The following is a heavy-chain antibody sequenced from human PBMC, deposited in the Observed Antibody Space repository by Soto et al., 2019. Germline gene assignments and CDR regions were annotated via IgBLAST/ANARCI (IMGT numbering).Heavy chain of an antibody. V-gene: IGHV1-18*01. Sequence: VASVKVSCKASGYTFTSYGISWVRQAPGQGLEWMGWISAYNGNTNYAQKLQGRVTMTTDTSTSTAYMELRSLRSDDTAVYYCARAPPNTYYYDSSGYSEYYFDYWGQGTLVTVSS. CDR1: GYTFTSYG. J-gene: IGHJ4*02. CDR2: ISAYNGNT. D-gene: IGHD3-22*01. CDR3: ARAPPNTYYYDSSGYSEYYFDY.